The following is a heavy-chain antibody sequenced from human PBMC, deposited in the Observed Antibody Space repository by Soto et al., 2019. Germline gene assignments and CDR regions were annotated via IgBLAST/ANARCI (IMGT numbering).Heavy chain of an antibody. CDR3: ARGNHDILTLDY. Sequence: SETLSLTCTVSGGSISSYYWSWIRQPPGKGLEWIGYIYYSGSTNYNPSLKSRVTISVDTSKNQFSLKLSSVTAADTAVYYCARGNHDILTLDYWGQGTLVTVSS. CDR1: GGSISSYY. D-gene: IGHD3-9*01. V-gene: IGHV4-59*01. CDR2: IYYSGST. J-gene: IGHJ4*02.